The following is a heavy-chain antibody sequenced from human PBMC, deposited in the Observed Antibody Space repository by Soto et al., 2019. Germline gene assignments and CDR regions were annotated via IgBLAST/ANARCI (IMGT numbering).Heavy chain of an antibody. CDR2: ISGSGGST. D-gene: IGHD6-6*01. J-gene: IGHJ6*03. V-gene: IGHV3-23*01. CDR1: GFTFSSYA. CDR3: VKDLIAARPTYYYYMDV. Sequence: PGGSLRLSCAASGFTFSSYAMSWVRQAPGKGLEWVSAISGSGGSTYYADSVKGRFTISRDNSKNTLYLQMNSLRAEDTAVYYCVKDLIAARPTYYYYMDVWGKGTTVTVSS.